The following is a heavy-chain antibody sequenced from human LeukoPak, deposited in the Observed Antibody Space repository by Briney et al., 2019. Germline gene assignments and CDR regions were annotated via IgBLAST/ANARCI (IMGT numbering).Heavy chain of an antibody. CDR3: AKGSIAAAGTRYYFDY. Sequence: PGGSLRLSCAASRFTFSNYGIHWVRQAPGKGLGWVAVISYDGSDKYYADSVKGRFTISRDNSKNTLYLQMNSLRAEDTAVYYCAKGSIAAAGTRYYFDYWGQGTLVTVSS. J-gene: IGHJ4*02. V-gene: IGHV3-30*18. D-gene: IGHD6-13*01. CDR1: RFTFSNYG. CDR2: ISYDGSDK.